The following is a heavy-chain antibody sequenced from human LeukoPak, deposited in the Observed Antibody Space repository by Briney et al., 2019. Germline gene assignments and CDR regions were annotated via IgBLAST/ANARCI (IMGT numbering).Heavy chain of an antibody. CDR3: ARRGVLWFGELFYYGMDV. J-gene: IGHJ6*02. D-gene: IGHD3-10*01. CDR1: GFTVSSNY. Sequence: GGSLRLSCAASGFTVSSNYMSWIRQAPGKGLEWVSYISSSGSTIYYADSVKGRFTISRDNAKNSLYLQMNSLRAEDTAVYYCARRGVLWFGELFYYGMDVWGQGTTVTVSS. V-gene: IGHV3-11*01. CDR2: ISSSGSTI.